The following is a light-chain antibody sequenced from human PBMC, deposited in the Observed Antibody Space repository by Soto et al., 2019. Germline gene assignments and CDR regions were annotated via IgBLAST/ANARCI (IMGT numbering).Light chain of an antibody. V-gene: IGKV4-1*01. CDR1: QSVLYNFNNKKY. CDR2: WAS. J-gene: IGKJ5*01. Sequence: DIVMTQSPDSLAVSLGERATINCKSSQSVLYNFNNKKYLAWYQQKPGQPPKLLIYWASTRESGVPDRFSGSGAGTEFTLTIGSLQAEDVAVYYCQQDESIPITFGQGTRLEIK. CDR3: QQDESIPIT.